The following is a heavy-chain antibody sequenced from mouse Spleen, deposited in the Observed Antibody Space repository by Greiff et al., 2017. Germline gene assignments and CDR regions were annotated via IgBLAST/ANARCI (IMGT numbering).Heavy chain of an antibody. Sequence: EVQLVESGGGLVKPGGSLKLSCAASGFTFSSYAMSWVRQTPEKRLEWVATISSGGSYTYYPGSVKGRFTISRDNAKNTLYLQMSSLRSEDTAMYYCARHHGNYVRPYYFDYWGQGTTLTVSS. V-gene: IGHV5-9-3*01. J-gene: IGHJ2*01. D-gene: IGHD2-1*01. CDR1: GFTFSSYA. CDR3: ARHHGNYVRPYYFDY. CDR2: ISSGGSYT.